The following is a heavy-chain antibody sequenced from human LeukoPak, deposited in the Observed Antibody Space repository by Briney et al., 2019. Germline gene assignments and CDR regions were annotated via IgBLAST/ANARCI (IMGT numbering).Heavy chain of an antibody. CDR1: GGSISSYY. J-gene: IGHJ6*03. CDR3: ARDLRSITMVRGVMGPDYYYYMDV. V-gene: IGHV4-4*07. Sequence: SETLSLTCTVSGGSISSYYWSWIRQPAGKGLEWIGRIYTSGSTNYNPSLKSRVTMSVDTSKNQFSLKLSSVTAADTAVYYCARDLRSITMVRGVMGPDYYYYMDVWGKGTTVTVSS. CDR2: IYTSGST. D-gene: IGHD3-10*01.